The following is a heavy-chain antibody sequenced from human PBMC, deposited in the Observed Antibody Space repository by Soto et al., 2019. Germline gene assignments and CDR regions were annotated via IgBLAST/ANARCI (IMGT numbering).Heavy chain of an antibody. CDR3: ARDKRDLRFLEWSYYFDF. J-gene: IGHJ4*02. Sequence: GGSLRLSCAASGFTFSSYAMHWVRQAPGKGLEWVAVISYDGSNKYYADTVKGRFTISRDNSKNTLYLQMNSLRAEDTDVYYCARDKRDLRFLEWSYYFDFWGQGTLVTSPQ. V-gene: IGHV3-30-3*01. D-gene: IGHD3-3*01. CDR1: GFTFSSYA. CDR2: ISYDGSNK.